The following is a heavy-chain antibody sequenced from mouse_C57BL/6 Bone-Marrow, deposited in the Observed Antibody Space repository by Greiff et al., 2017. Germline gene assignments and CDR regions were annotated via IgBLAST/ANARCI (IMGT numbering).Heavy chain of an antibody. Sequence: DVQLQESGPGLVKPSQSLSLTCSVTGYSITSGYYWNWIRQFPGNKLEWMGYISYDGSNNYNPSLKNLISITRDTSRNQFFLKLNAVTTEDTAKYYCARDVLLHFDYWGQGTTLTVSS. CDR3: ARDVLLHFDY. CDR1: GYSITSGYY. D-gene: IGHD2-10*01. J-gene: IGHJ2*01. V-gene: IGHV3-6*01. CDR2: ISYDGSN.